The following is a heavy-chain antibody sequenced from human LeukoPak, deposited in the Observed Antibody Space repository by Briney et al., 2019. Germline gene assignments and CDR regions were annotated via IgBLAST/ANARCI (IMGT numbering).Heavy chain of an antibody. D-gene: IGHD1-26*01. Sequence: GSLRLSCAASGFTFSSYSMNWVRQAPGKGLEWIGEINHSGSTNYNPSLKSRVTISVDTSKNQFSLNLSSVTAADTAVYYCARVGGYSYIDVWGKGTTVTISS. V-gene: IGHV4-34*01. CDR2: INHSGST. J-gene: IGHJ6*03. CDR3: ARVGGYSYIDV. CDR1: GFTFSSYS.